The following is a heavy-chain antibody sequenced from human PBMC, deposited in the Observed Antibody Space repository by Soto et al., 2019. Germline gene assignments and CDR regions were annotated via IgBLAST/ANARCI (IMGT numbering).Heavy chain of an antibody. D-gene: IGHD4-17*01. CDR2: IYYSGST. Sequence: SETLSLTCTVSGGSISSSSYYWGWIRQPPGKGLEWIGSIYYSGSTYYNPSLKSRVTISVDTSKNQFSLKLSSVTAADTAVYYCARRRGTVTPIYYYYMDVWGKGTTVTVSS. CDR1: GGSISSSSYY. V-gene: IGHV4-39*01. CDR3: ARRRGTVTPIYYYYMDV. J-gene: IGHJ6*03.